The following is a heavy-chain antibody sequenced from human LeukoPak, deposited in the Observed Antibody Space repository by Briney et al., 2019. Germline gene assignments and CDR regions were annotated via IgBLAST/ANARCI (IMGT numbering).Heavy chain of an antibody. D-gene: IGHD3-9*01. CDR3: ARVSRFPPVLRYFDWLPDY. CDR2: ISAYNGNT. Sequence: GASVKVSCKASGYTFTSYGISWVRQAPGQGLEWMGWISAYNGNTNYAEKLQGRVTMTTDTSTSTAYMELRSLRPDDTAVYYCARVSRFPPVLRYFDWLPDYWGQGTLVTVSS. CDR1: GYTFTSYG. J-gene: IGHJ4*02. V-gene: IGHV1-18*01.